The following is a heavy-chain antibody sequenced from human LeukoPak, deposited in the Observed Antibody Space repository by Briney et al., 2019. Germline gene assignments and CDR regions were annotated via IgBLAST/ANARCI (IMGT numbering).Heavy chain of an antibody. V-gene: IGHV4-34*01. J-gene: IGHJ5*02. D-gene: IGHD6-19*01. CDR2: INHSGST. CDR1: GGSFSGYY. Sequence: SETLSLTCAVYGGSFSGYYWSWIRQPPGKGLEWIGEINHSGSTNYNPSLKSRVTISVDTSKNQFSLKLSSVTAADTAVYYCARPAVAGWFDPWGQGTLVTVSS. CDR3: ARPAVAGWFDP.